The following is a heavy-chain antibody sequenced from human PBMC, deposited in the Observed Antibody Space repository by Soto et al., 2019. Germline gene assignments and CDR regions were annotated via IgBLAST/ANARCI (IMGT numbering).Heavy chain of an antibody. CDR1: GYTFTNYG. CDR3: ARGGDDIWGNYRTAPGY. CDR2: IHTNNGNT. V-gene: IGHV1-18*01. J-gene: IGHJ4*02. Sequence: QVQLVQSGAEAKKPGASVKVSCKASGYTFTNYGINWVRQAPGQGLEWVGWIHTNNGNTNYARRLQGRVTMTTDTSTSTAYMELRSLRSDDTAVYYCARGGDDIWGNYRTAPGYWGQGTLVTVSS. D-gene: IGHD3-16*02.